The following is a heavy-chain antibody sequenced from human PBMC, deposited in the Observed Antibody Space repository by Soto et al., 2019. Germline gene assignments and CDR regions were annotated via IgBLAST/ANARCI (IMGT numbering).Heavy chain of an antibody. CDR2: IYFNGKS. Sequence: SEXLSLTFTVSGGSISNTFYYWGLIRQPPGKGLEWIGSIYFNGKSYSNKSIKSRVTMSVDTSKNHLSLKLKYVTAEDTDVYYCERHNITSDSNTYYPFYWGQGTLVTVSS. J-gene: IGHJ4*02. CDR3: ERHNITSDSNTYYPFY. V-gene: IGHV4-39*01. CDR1: GGSISNTFYY. D-gene: IGHD3-22*01.